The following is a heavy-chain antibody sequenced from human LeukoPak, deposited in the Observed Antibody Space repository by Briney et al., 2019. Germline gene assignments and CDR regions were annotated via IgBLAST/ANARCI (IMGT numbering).Heavy chain of an antibody. CDR3: AREYSTGFDP. Sequence: GGSLRLSCAATGFTFSRYWMHWVRQGPGKGLVWVSRINSDGSSTSYADSVKGRFTISRDNAKNTLYLQMNSLRAEDTAVYYCAREYSTGFDPWGQGTLVTVSS. V-gene: IGHV3-74*01. CDR2: INSDGSST. CDR1: GFTFSRYW. D-gene: IGHD2-15*01. J-gene: IGHJ5*02.